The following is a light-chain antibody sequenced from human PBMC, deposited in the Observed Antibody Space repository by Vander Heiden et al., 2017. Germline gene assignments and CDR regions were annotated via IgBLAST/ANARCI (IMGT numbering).Light chain of an antibody. CDR3: SSYTSSSPFV. CDR1: SSYVGGYNY. Sequence: QSALTQPASVSGSPGQSITISCTGTSSYVGGYNYVSWYQQHLGKAPKLMIYDVSNRPSGVSNRFSGSKSGNTASLTISGLQAEDEADYYCSSYTSSSPFVFGIGTKVTVL. J-gene: IGLJ1*01. V-gene: IGLV2-14*03. CDR2: DVS.